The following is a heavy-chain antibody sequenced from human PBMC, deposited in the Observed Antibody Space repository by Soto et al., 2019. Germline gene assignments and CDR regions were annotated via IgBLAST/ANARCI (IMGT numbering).Heavy chain of an antibody. CDR3: AKSRDGYSFYFYYGMDV. D-gene: IGHD4-4*01. J-gene: IGHJ6*02. CDR2: ISGSGATT. CDR1: GFSFSTYA. V-gene: IGHV3-23*01. Sequence: GGSLRLSCAASGFSFSTYAMSWVRQAPGKGLEWVSAISGSGATTFYADSMKGRFTISRDNSRDTLYLQMNSLTGDDTAVYYCAKSRDGYSFYFYYGMDVWGQGTTVTVSS.